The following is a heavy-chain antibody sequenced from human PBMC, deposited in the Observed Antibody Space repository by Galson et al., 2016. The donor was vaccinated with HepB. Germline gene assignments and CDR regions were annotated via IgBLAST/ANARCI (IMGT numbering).Heavy chain of an antibody. V-gene: IGHV3-53*01. CDR1: GFSVSSNY. D-gene: IGHD3-3*01. CDR3: VRSPPGSGYFLLYYFEY. Sequence: SLRLSCAASGFSVSSNYLSWVRQVPGKGQEWVSVIYSRGNTYYADSVKGRFTLSRDSSKNTLYLQMDSLRAEDTAMYYCVRSPPGSGYFLLYYFEYWGQGTPVTVSS. CDR2: IYSRGNT. J-gene: IGHJ4*02.